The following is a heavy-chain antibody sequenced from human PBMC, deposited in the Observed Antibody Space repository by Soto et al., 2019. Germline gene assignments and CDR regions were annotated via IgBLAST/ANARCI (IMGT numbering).Heavy chain of an antibody. V-gene: IGHV4-59*01. Sequence: PSETLSLTCNVSGDSLSNYYCTWVRQPPGKGLEWIGYISYTGTLHYGPSLKSRVTISLDTSKNQFSLKLSSVTAADTAIYYCSRLSGITGPFDYWGQGTLVTVS. D-gene: IGHD1-20*01. J-gene: IGHJ4*02. CDR3: SRLSGITGPFDY. CDR2: ISYTGTL. CDR1: GDSLSNYY.